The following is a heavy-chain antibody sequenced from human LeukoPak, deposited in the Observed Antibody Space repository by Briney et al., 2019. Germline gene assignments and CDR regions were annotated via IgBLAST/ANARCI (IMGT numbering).Heavy chain of an antibody. CDR2: IYSSGTT. J-gene: IGHJ5*01. CDR1: GGSISGYY. D-gene: IGHD2-15*01. V-gene: IGHV4-4*08. Sequence: PSETLSLTCTVSGGSISGYYWSWIRQPPGKGLEWIGYIYSSGTTNYNPSLKSQITISLDTSKNQFSLKLSSVTAADTAVYYCARDCSGGSCYSAGGFDPWGQGTLVTVSS. CDR3: ARDCSGGSCYSAGGFDP.